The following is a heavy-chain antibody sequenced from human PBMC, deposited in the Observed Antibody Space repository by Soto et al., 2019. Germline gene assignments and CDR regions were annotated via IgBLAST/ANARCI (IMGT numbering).Heavy chain of an antibody. Sequence: GKGLEWVSAISGSGGSTYYADSVKGRFTISRDTSNNTLYLQMNSLRAADPTVYHFIQGEDGIRGVGSVSAFQ. CDR3: IQGEDGIRGVGSVSAFQ. J-gene: IGHJ1*01. D-gene: IGHD2-21*01. CDR2: ISGSGGST. V-gene: IGHV3-23*01.